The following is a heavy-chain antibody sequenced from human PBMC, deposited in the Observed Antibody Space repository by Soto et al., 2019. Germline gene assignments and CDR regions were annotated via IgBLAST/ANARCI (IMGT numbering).Heavy chain of an antibody. Sequence: QVQLVESGGGVVQPGRSLRLSCAASGFTFSNYGMHWVRQAPGKGLEWVAVISYDGSNKYYADSVKGRFTISRDNSKNTLYLQMNSLRAEDTAVYYCARDNGSGWTEYDYWGQGTLVTVSS. D-gene: IGHD6-19*01. V-gene: IGHV3-30-3*01. CDR2: ISYDGSNK. CDR1: GFTFSNYG. J-gene: IGHJ4*02. CDR3: ARDNGSGWTEYDY.